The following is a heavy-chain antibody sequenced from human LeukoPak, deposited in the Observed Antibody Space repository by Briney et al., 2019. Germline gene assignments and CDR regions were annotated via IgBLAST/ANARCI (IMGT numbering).Heavy chain of an antibody. CDR3: ARVLVVSSDAFDI. J-gene: IGHJ3*02. CDR2: ISTYTGNT. CDR1: RDTFTSYA. V-gene: IGHV1-18*01. Sequence: ASVKVSCKTSRDTFTSYAISCVRQSPGQGLDCMGWISTYTGNTDYAQKLQGRVTMTTDTSTSTAYMELRSLSSDDTAVYYCARVLVVSSDAFDIWGQGTMVTVSS. D-gene: IGHD3-22*01.